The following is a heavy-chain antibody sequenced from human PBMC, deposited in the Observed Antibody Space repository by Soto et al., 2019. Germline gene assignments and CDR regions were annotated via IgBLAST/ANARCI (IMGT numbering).Heavy chain of an antibody. CDR3: AAKESFWSGYYWVPNDAFDI. CDR1: GFTFTSSA. D-gene: IGHD3-3*01. J-gene: IGHJ3*02. CDR2: IVVGSGNT. Sequence: SVKVSCKASGFTFTSSAVQWVRQARGQRLEWIGWIVVGSGNTNYAQKFQERVTITRDMSTSTTYMELSSLRSEDTAVYYCAAKESFWSGYYWVPNDAFDIWGQGTMVPVSS. V-gene: IGHV1-58*01.